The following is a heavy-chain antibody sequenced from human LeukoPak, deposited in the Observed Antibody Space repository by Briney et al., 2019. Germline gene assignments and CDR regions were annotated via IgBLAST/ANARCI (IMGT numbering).Heavy chain of an antibody. V-gene: IGHV1-46*01. Sequence: ASVKVSCKASAYTFTSYYMHWVRQAPGQGLEWMGIINPSGGSTSYAQKFQGRVTMTRDMSTSTVYMELSSLRSEDTAVYYCARAPLLWFGESPYYFDYWGQGTLVTVSS. D-gene: IGHD3-10*01. J-gene: IGHJ4*02. CDR1: AYTFTSYY. CDR2: INPSGGST. CDR3: ARAPLLWFGESPYYFDY.